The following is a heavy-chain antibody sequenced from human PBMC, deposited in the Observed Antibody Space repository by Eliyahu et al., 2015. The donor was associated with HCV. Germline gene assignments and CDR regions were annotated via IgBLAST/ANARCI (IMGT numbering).Heavy chain of an antibody. CDR3: TRGSDS. CDR2: INYDGSTT. J-gene: IGHJ4*02. V-gene: IGHV3-74*01. Sequence: SRINYDGSTTGYADSVKGRFTVSRDNAKNTLDLQMNSLRTEDTAVYYCTRGSDSWGQGTLVTVSS.